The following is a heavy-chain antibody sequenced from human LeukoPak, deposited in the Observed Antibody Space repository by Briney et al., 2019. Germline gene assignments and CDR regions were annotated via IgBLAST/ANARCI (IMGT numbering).Heavy chain of an antibody. V-gene: IGHV1-8*01. D-gene: IGHD5-12*01. CDR1: GYTFTSYD. CDR2: MNPNSDNT. CDR3: ARVLASVWPTRGYRAPRNNAFAI. J-gene: IGHJ3*02. Sequence: ASVKVSCKAAGYTFTSYDLNWVRQATGQGLEWMGWMNPNSDNTGYAQKLEGRVTMTSNTSISTANMQLSRLRSEDRAVYYCARVLASVWPTRGYRAPRNNAFAIWGQGTMVTVSS.